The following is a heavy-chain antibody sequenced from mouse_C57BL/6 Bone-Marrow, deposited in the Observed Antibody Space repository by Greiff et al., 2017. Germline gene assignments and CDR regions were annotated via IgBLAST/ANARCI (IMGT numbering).Heavy chain of an antibody. CDR3: TTDTTVVAPAY. D-gene: IGHD1-1*01. CDR2: IDPGHGDT. CDR1: GFNIKDDY. V-gene: IGHV14-4*01. J-gene: IGHJ3*01. Sequence: VQLQQSGAELVRPGASVKLSCTASGFNIKDDYMHWVQQRPEKGLAWIGWIDPGHGDTEYASKFQVKATITADTAYNTAYLQLSSLTSEDTAIYYCTTDTTVVAPAYWGQGTLVTVSA.